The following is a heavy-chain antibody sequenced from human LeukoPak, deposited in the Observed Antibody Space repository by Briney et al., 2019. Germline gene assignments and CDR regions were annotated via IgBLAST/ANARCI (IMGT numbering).Heavy chain of an antibody. D-gene: IGHD2-15*01. CDR2: IWYDGGNK. CDR3: ARGAHCSGGSCYVGWFDP. CDR1: GFTFSSYG. Sequence: GRSLRLSCAASGFTFSSYGMHWVRQAPGKGLEWVAVIWYDGGNKYYADSVKGRFTISRDNSKNTLYLQMNSLRAEDTAVYYCARGAHCSGGSCYVGWFDPWGQGTLVTVSS. V-gene: IGHV3-33*01. J-gene: IGHJ5*02.